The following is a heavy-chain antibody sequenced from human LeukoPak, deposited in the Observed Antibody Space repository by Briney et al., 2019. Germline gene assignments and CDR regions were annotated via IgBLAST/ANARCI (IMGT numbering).Heavy chain of an antibody. J-gene: IGHJ3*02. D-gene: IGHD2-2*01. V-gene: IGHV3-23*01. CDR1: GFTFTNYG. CDR2: VSGGGGTT. CDR3: AREGGDCSSTSCYRLDAFDI. Sequence: GGSLRLSCAASGFTFTNYGMSWVRQAPGKGPEWVSAVSGGGGTTYYADSVKGRFTISRDNSKNTLYLQMNSLRAEDTAVYYCAREGGDCSSTSCYRLDAFDIWGQGTMVTVSS.